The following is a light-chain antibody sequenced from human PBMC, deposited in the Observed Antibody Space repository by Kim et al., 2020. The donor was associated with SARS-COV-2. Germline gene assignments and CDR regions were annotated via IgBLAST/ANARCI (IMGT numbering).Light chain of an antibody. CDR2: GAS. CDR3: QQYATSPLT. J-gene: IGKJ4*01. CDR1: QSVSSSY. V-gene: IGKV3-20*01. Sequence: SPGERATLSCRASQSVSSSYLAWYQQKPGQAPRILIYGASNRATGIPDRFSGSGSGTDFTLTISRLEPEDFAVYSCQQYATSPLTFGGGTKVDIK.